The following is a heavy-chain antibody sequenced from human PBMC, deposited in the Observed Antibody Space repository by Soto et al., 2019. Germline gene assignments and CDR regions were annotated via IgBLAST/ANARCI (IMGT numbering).Heavy chain of an antibody. Sequence: PGESLKISCKASGYKFTAYWIAWVRQMPGKGLEWMGIIYPGDSDTRYSPSFQGQVFISADKSINTIYLQWSRLRSDDTAVYYCARGGYSSSWYGHDYYYYGMDVWGQGTTVTVSS. CDR1: GYKFTAYW. CDR2: IYPGDSDT. J-gene: IGHJ6*02. CDR3: ARGGYSSSWYGHDYYYYGMDV. V-gene: IGHV5-51*01. D-gene: IGHD6-13*01.